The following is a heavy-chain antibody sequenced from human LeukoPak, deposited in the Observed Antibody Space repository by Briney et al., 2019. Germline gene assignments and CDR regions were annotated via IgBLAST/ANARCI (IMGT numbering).Heavy chain of an antibody. Sequence: GGSLRLTCSASGFTFSWFWMSWVRQAPGKGLEYVALIKQGGSEIYHMDSVKGRFTISRDDATNSLYLQMNSLRVEDTALYYCARDRVSESDSEGDYWGQGTLVTVSS. V-gene: IGHV3-7*01. CDR3: ARDRVSESDSEGDY. D-gene: IGHD5/OR15-5a*01. J-gene: IGHJ4*02. CDR1: GFTFSWFW. CDR2: IKQGGSEI.